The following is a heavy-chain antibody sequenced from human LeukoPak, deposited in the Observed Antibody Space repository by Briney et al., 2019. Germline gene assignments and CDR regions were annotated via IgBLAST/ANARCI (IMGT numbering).Heavy chain of an antibody. V-gene: IGHV4-34*01. CDR2: ITHRGST. CDR3: ARGPEDYYDSSGYSPFDY. J-gene: IGHJ4*02. Sequence: PSETLSLTCAVSGGSFSGYYWSWIPHPPGKGLESIGQITHRGSTNYNPSLKSRVSIAVDTSKNQFSLKLSSVTAADTAVYYCARGPEDYYDSSGYSPFDYWGQGTLVTVSS. D-gene: IGHD3-22*01. CDR1: GGSFSGYY.